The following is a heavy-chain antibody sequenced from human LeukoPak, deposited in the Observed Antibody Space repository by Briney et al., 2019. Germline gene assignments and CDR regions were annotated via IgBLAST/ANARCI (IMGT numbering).Heavy chain of an antibody. Sequence: GGSLRLSCAASGFTVSSNYMSWVRQAPGKGLDGVASIKQDGSNKHYVDSVKGRFTISRDNANNSLYLQMDSLRAEDTAVYYCARDPGDSGSWGAFDIWGQGTRVIVS. V-gene: IGHV3-7*01. D-gene: IGHD3-10*01. CDR1: GFTVSSNY. CDR3: ARDPGDSGSWGAFDI. J-gene: IGHJ3*02. CDR2: IKQDGSNK.